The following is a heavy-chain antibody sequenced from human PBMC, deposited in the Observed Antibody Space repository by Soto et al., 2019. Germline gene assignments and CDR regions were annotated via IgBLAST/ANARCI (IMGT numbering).Heavy chain of an antibody. J-gene: IGHJ6*02. CDR2: ISGSGGST. CDR3: AKDRENYDILPGYRPHRYYYGMDV. Sequence: EVQLLESGGGLVQPGGSLRLSCAASGFTFSSYAMSWVRQAPGKGLEWVSAISGSGGSTYYADSVKGRFTISRDNSKNTLYLQMNSLRAEDTAVYYCAKDRENYDILPGYRPHRYYYGMDVWGQGTTVTVSS. D-gene: IGHD3-9*01. V-gene: IGHV3-23*01. CDR1: GFTFSSYA.